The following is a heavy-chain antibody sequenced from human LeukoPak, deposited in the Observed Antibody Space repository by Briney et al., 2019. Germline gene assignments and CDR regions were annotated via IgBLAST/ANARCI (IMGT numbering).Heavy chain of an antibody. CDR3: ARDEWELLRAY. D-gene: IGHD1-26*01. CDR1: GFTVRSNY. Sequence: GGSLRLSCAASGFTVRSNYMSWVRQAPGKGLEWVSIIYSGGSTYYADSVKGRFTISRDNSKNTLYLQMNSLRVEDTAVYNCARDEWELLRAYWGQGTLVTVSS. CDR2: IYSGGST. V-gene: IGHV3-66*02. J-gene: IGHJ4*02.